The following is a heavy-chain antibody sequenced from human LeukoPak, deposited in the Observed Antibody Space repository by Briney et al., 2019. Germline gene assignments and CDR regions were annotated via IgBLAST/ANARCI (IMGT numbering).Heavy chain of an antibody. CDR2: INPNSGGT. D-gene: IGHD2-2*01. V-gene: IGHV1-2*02. CDR1: GYTFTGYY. Sequence: ASVKVSCKASGYTFTGYYMHWVRQAPGQGLEWMGWINPNSGGTNYAQKFQGRVTMTRDTSISTAYMELSRPRSDDTAVYYCARRATGYCSSTSCRYYYYYMDVWGKGTTVTVSS. J-gene: IGHJ6*03. CDR3: ARRATGYCSSTSCRYYYYYMDV.